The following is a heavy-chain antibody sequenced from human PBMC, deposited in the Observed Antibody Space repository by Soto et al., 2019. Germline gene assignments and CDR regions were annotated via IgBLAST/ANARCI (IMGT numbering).Heavy chain of an antibody. V-gene: IGHV3-23*01. Sequence: PGGSLRLSCAASGFTFSSYAMSWVRQAPGKGLEWVSVASGSGASTYYADSLKGRFTISRDNSKNTLYLQMNSLRAEDTAVYYCAKAATITTLYYFDYWGLGTLVTVSS. CDR2: ASGSGAST. CDR3: AKAATITTLYYFDY. CDR1: GFTFSSYA. J-gene: IGHJ4*02. D-gene: IGHD4-4*01.